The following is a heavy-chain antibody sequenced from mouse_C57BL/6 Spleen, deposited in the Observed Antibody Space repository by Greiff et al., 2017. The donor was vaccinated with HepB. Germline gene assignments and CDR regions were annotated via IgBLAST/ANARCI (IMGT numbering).Heavy chain of an antibody. J-gene: IGHJ2*01. CDR1: GYTFTDHT. CDR2: IYPRDGST. D-gene: IGHD2-4*01. V-gene: IGHV1-78*01. Sequence: VKLQESDAELVKPGASVKISCKVSGYTFTDHTIHWMKQRPEQGLEWIGYIYPRDGSTKYNEKFKGKATLTADKSSSTAYMQLNSLTSEDSAVYFCARWAYDYEYFDYWGQGTTLTVSS. CDR3: ARWAYDYEYFDY.